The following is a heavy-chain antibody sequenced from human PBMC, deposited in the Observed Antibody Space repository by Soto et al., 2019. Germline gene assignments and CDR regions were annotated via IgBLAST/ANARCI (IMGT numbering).Heavy chain of an antibody. CDR3: VKGYCSSTSCLGFDY. Sequence: VRQAPGKGLEYVSAISSNGGSTYYADSVKGRFTISRDNSKNTLYLQMSSLRAEDTAVYYCVKGYCSSTSCLGFDYWGQGTLVTVSS. CDR2: ISSNGGST. D-gene: IGHD2-2*01. V-gene: IGHV3-64D*06. J-gene: IGHJ4*02.